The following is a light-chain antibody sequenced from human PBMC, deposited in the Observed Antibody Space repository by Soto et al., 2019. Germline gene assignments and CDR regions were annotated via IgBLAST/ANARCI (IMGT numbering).Light chain of an antibody. CDR3: QQRSNWIT. V-gene: IGKV3-11*01. J-gene: IGKJ5*01. CDR1: QSVSRY. CDR2: DTS. Sequence: EIVLTQSPGTLSLSPVERATLSCRASQSVSRYLAWYQQKPGQAPRLPIYDTSYRATGIPARFSCSGSGTDFTITISSLEPEDFAVYYCQQRSNWITFGQGKRPEIK.